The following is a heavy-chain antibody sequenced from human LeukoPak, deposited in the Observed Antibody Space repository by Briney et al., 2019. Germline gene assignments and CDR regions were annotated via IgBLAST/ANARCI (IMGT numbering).Heavy chain of an antibody. CDR1: GFTFSSYS. CDR2: ISSSSSYI. CDR3: ARDGSGWHYFDY. V-gene: IGHV3-21*01. J-gene: IGHJ4*02. Sequence: PGGSLRLSCVASGFTFSSYSMNWVRQAPGKGLEWVSSISSSSSYIYYADSVKGRFTISRDNAKNSLYLQMNSLRAEDTAVYYCARDGSGWHYFDYWGQGTLVTVSS. D-gene: IGHD6-19*01.